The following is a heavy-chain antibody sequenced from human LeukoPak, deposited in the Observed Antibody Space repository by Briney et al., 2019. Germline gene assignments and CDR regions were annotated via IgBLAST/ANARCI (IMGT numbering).Heavy chain of an antibody. Sequence: PGGSLRLSCAASGFTFSSYSMNWVRQAPGKGLEWVSSISSSSSYIYYADSVKGRFTISRDNAKNSLYLQMNNLRTEETAVYFCAKRDYEGPAPYFDYWGQGTLVTVSS. CDR3: AKRDYEGPAPYFDY. D-gene: IGHD3-16*01. J-gene: IGHJ4*02. V-gene: IGHV3-21*04. CDR1: GFTFSSYS. CDR2: ISSSSSYI.